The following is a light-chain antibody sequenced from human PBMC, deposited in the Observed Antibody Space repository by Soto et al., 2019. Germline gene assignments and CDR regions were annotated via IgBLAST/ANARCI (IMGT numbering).Light chain of an antibody. CDR1: SSNIGAGYD. J-gene: IGLJ1*01. V-gene: IGLV1-40*01. CDR2: GNS. CDR3: QSYDSCLSGFYV. Sequence: QSVLTQPPSVSGAPGQRVTISCTGSSSNIGAGYDVHWYQQLPGTAPKLLIYGNSNRPSGVPDRFSGSKSGTSASLAITGLQAEDEADYYCQSYDSCLSGFYVFGTGTVVTVL.